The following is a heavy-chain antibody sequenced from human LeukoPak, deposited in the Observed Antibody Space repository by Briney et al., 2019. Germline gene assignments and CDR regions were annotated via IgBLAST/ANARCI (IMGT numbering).Heavy chain of an antibody. CDR2: IYYSGST. J-gene: IGHJ4*02. CDR3: ARDRACSNGICSYFDY. Sequence: KAGGSLRLSCAASGFSFSNAWMSWVRQAPGKGPEWIGSIYYSGSTWYNPSLKGRVTLSADTSKNQFSMKLTSVTDADTAVYYCARDRACSNGICSYFDYWGQGTVVTVSS. CDR1: GFSFSNAW. D-gene: IGHD2-8*01. V-gene: IGHV4-59*05.